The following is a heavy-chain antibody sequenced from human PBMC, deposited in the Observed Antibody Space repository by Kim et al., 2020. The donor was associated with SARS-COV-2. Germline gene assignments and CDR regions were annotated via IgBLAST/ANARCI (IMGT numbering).Heavy chain of an antibody. D-gene: IGHD1-20*01. CDR2: ISSSGSTI. V-gene: IGHV3-48*03. J-gene: IGHJ4*02. CDR1: GFTFSSYE. CDR3: AREKRLTGTTTLFDY. Sequence: GGSLRLSCAASGFTFSSYEMNWVRQAPGKGLEWVSYISSSGSTIYYADSVKGRFTISRDNAKNSLYLQMNSLRAEDTAVYYCAREKRLTGTTTLFDYWGQGTLVTVSS.